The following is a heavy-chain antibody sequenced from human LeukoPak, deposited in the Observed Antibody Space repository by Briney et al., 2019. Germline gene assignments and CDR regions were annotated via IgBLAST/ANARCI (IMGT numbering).Heavy chain of an antibody. CDR2: IYYSGNT. D-gene: IGHD3-22*01. CDR3: ARHRDYYDSSGYTFPIDY. CDR1: GGSLSSYY. Sequence: PSETLSLTCIVSGGSLSSYYWTWIRQPPGKGLEWIGYIYYSGNTNYNPSLKSRVTISVDTSKNQFSLKLSSVTAADTAVYYCARHRDYYDSSGYTFPIDYWGQGTLVTVSS. V-gene: IGHV4-59*08. J-gene: IGHJ4*02.